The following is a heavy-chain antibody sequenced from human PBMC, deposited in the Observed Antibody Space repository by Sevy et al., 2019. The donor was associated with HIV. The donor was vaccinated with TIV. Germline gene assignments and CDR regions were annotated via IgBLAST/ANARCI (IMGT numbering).Heavy chain of an antibody. CDR1: GYSISSGYY. J-gene: IGHJ6*03. V-gene: IGHV4-38-2*02. D-gene: IGHD2-15*01. CDR3: SREGVGYCSGGSYYYYYMDV. Sequence: SETLSLTCAVSGYSISSGYYWGWIRQPPGKGLEWIGSISHSGSTYYYPSLKSRVTISVDTSKNQFSLKLSSVTAADTAVYYCSREGVGYCSGGSYYYYYMDVWGKGTTVTVSS. CDR2: ISHSGST.